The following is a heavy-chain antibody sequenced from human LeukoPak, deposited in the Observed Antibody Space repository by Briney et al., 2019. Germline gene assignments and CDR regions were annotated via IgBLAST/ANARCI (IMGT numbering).Heavy chain of an antibody. V-gene: IGHV1-2*06. CDR2: LNPKSGGT. CDR3: GRACSGNSCYSDNWVDP. D-gene: IGHD2-15*01. J-gene: IGHJ5*02. Sequence: ASEKVSCKASGYTFTDYYMHWVRQAPGQGLEWMGRLNPKSGGTDYAQNFQGRVTMTRDKSISTAYMELSSLTSDDTAVYYCGRACSGNSCYSDNWVDPWGQGTQVTVSS. CDR1: GYTFTDYY.